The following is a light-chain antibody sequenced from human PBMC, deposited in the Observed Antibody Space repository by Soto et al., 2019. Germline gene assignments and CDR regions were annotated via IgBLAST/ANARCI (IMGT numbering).Light chain of an antibody. Sequence: DIVLTHTTPTLCWSPCESTTRSSSASQSVTSNALAWFQQKPGQAPRLLIYDASNRATGIPARFSGSGSGTGFTITISSLEPEDFAVYYCQQRSNWPPITFGQGTRLEIK. J-gene: IGKJ5*01. CDR3: QQRSNWPPIT. CDR1: QSVTSN. CDR2: DAS. V-gene: IGKV3-11*01.